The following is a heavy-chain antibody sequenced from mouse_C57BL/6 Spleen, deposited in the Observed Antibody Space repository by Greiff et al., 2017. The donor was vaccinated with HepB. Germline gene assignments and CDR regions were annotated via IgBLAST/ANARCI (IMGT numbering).Heavy chain of an antibody. J-gene: IGHJ2*01. Sequence: VQLQQSGPELVKPGASVKIPCKASGYTFTDYNMDWVKQSHGKSLEWIGDINPNNGGTIYNQKFKGKATLTVDKSSSTAYMELRSLTSEDTAVYYCARKGGITTVVAYYFDYWGQGTTLTVSS. D-gene: IGHD1-1*01. CDR1: GYTFTDYN. CDR3: ARKGGITTVVAYYFDY. V-gene: IGHV1-18*01. CDR2: INPNNGGT.